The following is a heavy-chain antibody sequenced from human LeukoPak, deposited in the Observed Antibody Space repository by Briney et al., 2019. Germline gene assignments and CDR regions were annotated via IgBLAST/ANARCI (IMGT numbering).Heavy chain of an antibody. Sequence: TGGSLRLSCAASGFTFSSYAMSWVRQAPGKGLEWVSAISGSGGSTYYADSVKGRFTISRDNSKNTLYLQMNSLGAEDTAVYYCAKGGYCSGGSCYWGAFDIWGQGTMVTVSS. D-gene: IGHD2-15*01. CDR1: GFTFSSYA. CDR3: AKGGYCSGGSCYWGAFDI. J-gene: IGHJ3*02. V-gene: IGHV3-23*01. CDR2: ISGSGGST.